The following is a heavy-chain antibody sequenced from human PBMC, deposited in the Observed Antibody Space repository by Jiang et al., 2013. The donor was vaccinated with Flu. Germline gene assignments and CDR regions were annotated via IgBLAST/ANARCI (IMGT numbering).Heavy chain of an antibody. V-gene: IGHV1-46*01. CDR2: INPYGDGT. CDR3: ARDSSRDYYGSGTYDF. CDR1: GFTFSSYY. J-gene: IGHJ4*02. Sequence: EVKKPGASVKVSCKASGFTFSSYYMVWVRQAPGQGLEWMGIINPYGDGTTYAQKFQGRVTMTRDTSTSTVYMEISSLRSEDTAMYHCARDSSRDYYGSGTYDFWGQGTLVTVSS. D-gene: IGHD3-10*01.